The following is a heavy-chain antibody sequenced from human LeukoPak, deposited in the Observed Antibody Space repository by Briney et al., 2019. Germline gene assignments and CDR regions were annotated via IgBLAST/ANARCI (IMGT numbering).Heavy chain of an antibody. Sequence: SETLSPTCTVSGGSISSYYWSWIRQPPGKGLEWIGYIYYSGSTNYNPSLKSRVTISVDTSKNQFSLKLSSVTAADTAVYYCARAPLLRYFDWQADPWGQGTLVTVSS. D-gene: IGHD3-9*01. V-gene: IGHV4-59*01. CDR2: IYYSGST. CDR3: ARAPLLRYFDWQADP. J-gene: IGHJ5*02. CDR1: GGSISSYY.